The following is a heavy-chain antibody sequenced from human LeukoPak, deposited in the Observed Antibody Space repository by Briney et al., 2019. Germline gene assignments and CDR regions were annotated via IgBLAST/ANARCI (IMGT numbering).Heavy chain of an antibody. Sequence: SETLSLTRSVSGGSISPYFWSWIRQPPGKGLEWIGNIYYSGSTNYNPSLTSRVSMSVDLSKNQFSLKLNSVTAADTAVYYCARGATTVTPNDYWGQGTLVTVSS. V-gene: IGHV4-59*01. CDR2: IYYSGST. J-gene: IGHJ4*02. CDR3: ARGATTVTPNDY. CDR1: GGSISPYF. D-gene: IGHD4-11*01.